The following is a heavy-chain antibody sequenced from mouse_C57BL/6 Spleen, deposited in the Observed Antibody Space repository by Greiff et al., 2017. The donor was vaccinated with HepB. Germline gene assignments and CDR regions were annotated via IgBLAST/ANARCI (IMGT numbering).Heavy chain of an antibody. V-gene: IGHV5-17*01. Sequence: EVKVVESGGGLVKPGGSLKLSCAASGFTFSDYGMHWVRQAPEKGLEWVAYISSGSSTIYYADTVKGRFTISRDNAKNTLFLQMTSLRSEDTAMYYCATGWDWYFDVWGTGTTVTVSS. CDR1: GFTFSDYG. D-gene: IGHD1-2*01. J-gene: IGHJ1*03. CDR3: ATGWDWYFDV. CDR2: ISSGSSTI.